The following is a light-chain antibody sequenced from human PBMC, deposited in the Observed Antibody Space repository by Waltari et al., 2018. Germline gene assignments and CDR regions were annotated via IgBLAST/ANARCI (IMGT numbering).Light chain of an antibody. CDR3: QQTYNLIT. CDR2: GAS. Sequence: DIQMTQSPSFLSASVGDRVTITCRASQRISSYLNWYQMKPGKAPELLIYGASTVQSGVPSRFSGSGFGTEFTLTISSLQPEDFATYYCQQTYNLITFGPGTKLDLK. J-gene: IGKJ3*01. V-gene: IGKV1-39*01. CDR1: QRISSY.